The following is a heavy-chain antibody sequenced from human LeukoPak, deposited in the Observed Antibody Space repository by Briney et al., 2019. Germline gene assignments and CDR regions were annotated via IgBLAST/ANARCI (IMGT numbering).Heavy chain of an antibody. Sequence: PGESLRLSCAASGFTFSSYWMSWVRQAPGKGLEWVANIKEDGSEKYYVDSVKGRFTISRDNAKNSLYLQMSSLRAKDTAVYYCARGVSKNPWGQGTLVTVSS. CDR3: ARGVSKNP. CDR2: IKEDGSEK. CDR1: GFTFSSYW. J-gene: IGHJ5*02. V-gene: IGHV3-7*01.